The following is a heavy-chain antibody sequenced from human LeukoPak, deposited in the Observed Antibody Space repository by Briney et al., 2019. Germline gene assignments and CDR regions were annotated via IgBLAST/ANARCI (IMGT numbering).Heavy chain of an antibody. Sequence: SETLSLTCAVYGGSFSGYYWSWIRQPPGKGLEWIGEINHSGSTNYNPSLKSRVTISVDTSKNQFSLKLSSVTAADTAVYYCARDAGLERWFGSGVWAFDIWGQGTMVTVSS. CDR2: INHSGST. J-gene: IGHJ3*02. CDR3: ARDAGLERWFGSGVWAFDI. V-gene: IGHV4-34*01. CDR1: GGSFSGYY. D-gene: IGHD3-10*01.